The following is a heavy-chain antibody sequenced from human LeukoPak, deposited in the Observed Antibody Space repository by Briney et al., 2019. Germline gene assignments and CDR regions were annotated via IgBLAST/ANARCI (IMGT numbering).Heavy chain of an antibody. CDR1: GGSVSSDSYY. V-gene: IGHV4-39*01. CDR2: INYSGTT. Sequence: SETLSLTCAVSGGSVSSDSYYWVWLRQPPGKGLEWTVSINYSGTTYYSSSLKSRITLSMDASKNQFSLRLTSVTAADTAVYYCARLGTYSGNLFDNWGQGTLVTVSS. J-gene: IGHJ4*02. D-gene: IGHD1-26*01. CDR3: ARLGTYSGNLFDN.